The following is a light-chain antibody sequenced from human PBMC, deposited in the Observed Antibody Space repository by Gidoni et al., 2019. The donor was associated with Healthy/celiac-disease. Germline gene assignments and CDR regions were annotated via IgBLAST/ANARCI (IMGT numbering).Light chain of an antibody. CDR2: RDS. CDR3: QVWDSRTVV. V-gene: IGLV3-9*01. J-gene: IGLJ2*01. CDR1: NIGSKN. Sequence: SYELTQTLSVSLALGQTARITCGGNNIGSKNVHWYQQKPGQAPVLVIYRDSNRPSGIPERFSGSNSGNTATLTISRAQAGDEADYYCQVWDSRTVVFGGGTKLTVL.